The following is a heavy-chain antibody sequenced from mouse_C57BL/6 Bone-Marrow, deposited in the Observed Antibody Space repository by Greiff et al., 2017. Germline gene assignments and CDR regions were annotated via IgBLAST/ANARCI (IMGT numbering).Heavy chain of an antibody. CDR3: ARGGSSFWYFDV. CDR2: IHPNSGST. CDR1: GYTFTSYW. V-gene: IGHV1-64*01. Sequence: QVQLQQPGAELVKPGASVKLSCKASGYTFTSYWMHWVKQRPGQGLEWIGMIHPNSGSTNYNEKFKSKATLTVDKSSSTAYMQLSILTSEDSAVYYCARGGSSFWYFDVWGTGTTVTVSS. D-gene: IGHD1-1*01. J-gene: IGHJ1*03.